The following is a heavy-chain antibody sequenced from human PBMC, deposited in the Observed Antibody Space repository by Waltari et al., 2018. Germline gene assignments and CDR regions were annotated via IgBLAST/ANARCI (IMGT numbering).Heavy chain of an antibody. CDR2: IKGDGTIT. Sequence: EVQLVESGGGLAQPGGSLRLSCVTSGFTLSDFWMNWVRQAPGKGLVWVSRIKGDGTITTYADSVKGRFTTSRDNTKNTVFLQMNSLRAEDTAVYYCVKSDWFDPWGQGTLVTVSS. J-gene: IGHJ5*02. CDR3: VKSDWFDP. CDR1: GFTLSDFW. V-gene: IGHV3-74*03.